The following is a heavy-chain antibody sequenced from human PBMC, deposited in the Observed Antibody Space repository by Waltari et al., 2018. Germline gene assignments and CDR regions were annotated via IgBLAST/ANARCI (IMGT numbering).Heavy chain of an antibody. CDR2: INHSGST. J-gene: IGHJ6*03. D-gene: IGHD5-12*01. Sequence: QVQLQQWGAGLLKPSETLSLTCAVYGGSFSGYYWSWIRQPPGQGLEWIGEINHSGSTNYNPSLKSRVTISVDTSKNQFSLKLSSVTAADTAVYYCARGVVATISGYYYYYMDVWGKGTTVTVSS. CDR1: GGSFSGYY. CDR3: ARGVVATISGYYYYYMDV. V-gene: IGHV4-34*01.